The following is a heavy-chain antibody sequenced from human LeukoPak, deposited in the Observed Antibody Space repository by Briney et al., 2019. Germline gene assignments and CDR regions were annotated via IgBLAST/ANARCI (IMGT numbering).Heavy chain of an antibody. V-gene: IGHV3-30*02. J-gene: IGHJ4*02. CDR2: IRYDGSNK. CDR1: GFTFSSYG. Sequence: PGGSLRLSCAASGFTFSSYGMHWVRQAPGKGLEWVAFIRYDGSNKYYADSVKGRFTISRDNSKNTLYLQMNSLRSEDTAVYYCARAPGYYYDSSGYYLLGYWGQGTLVTVSS. D-gene: IGHD3-22*01. CDR3: ARAPGYYYDSSGYYLLGY.